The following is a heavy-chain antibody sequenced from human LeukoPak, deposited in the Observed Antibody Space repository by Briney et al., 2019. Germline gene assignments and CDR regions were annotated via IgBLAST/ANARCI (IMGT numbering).Heavy chain of an antibody. D-gene: IGHD2-8*01. J-gene: IGHJ4*02. CDR3: ARDGCTNGVCYSDY. V-gene: IGHV1-18*01. CDR2: ISAYNGNT. CDR1: GYTFTSYG. Sequence: ASVKVSCKASGYTFTSYGISWVRQAPGQRLEWMGWISAYNGNTNYAQKLQGRVTMTTDTSTSTAYMELRSLRSDDTAVYYCARDGCTNGVCYSDYWGQGTLVTVSS.